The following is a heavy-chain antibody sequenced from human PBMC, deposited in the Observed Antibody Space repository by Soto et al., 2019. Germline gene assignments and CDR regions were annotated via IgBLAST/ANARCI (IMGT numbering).Heavy chain of an antibody. V-gene: IGHV4-31*03. J-gene: IGHJ4*02. CDR2: IYYSGST. Sequence: SETLSLTCTVSGGSISSGGYYWSWIRQHPGKGLEWIGYIYYSGSTYYNPSLKSRATISVDTSKNQFSLKLSSVTAADTAVYYCARKANKGGLDYWGQGTLVTVSS. CDR1: GGSISSGGYY. CDR3: ARKANKGGLDY. D-gene: IGHD3-16*01.